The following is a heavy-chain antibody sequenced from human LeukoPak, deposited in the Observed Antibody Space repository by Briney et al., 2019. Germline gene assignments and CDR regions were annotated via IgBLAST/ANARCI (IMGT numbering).Heavy chain of an antibody. J-gene: IGHJ4*02. CDR3: TKGESQPKYYFHY. CDR1: GFTFTSA. D-gene: IGHD2-2*01. Sequence: GGSRRPSCAASGFTFTSAMRWVRQAPGKGLEWVSSISGSGGDTFYADSVKGRFTISRDNSKNTLYLQMNSLRAEDTAVYYCTKGESQPKYYFHYWGQGTLVTVSS. V-gene: IGHV3-23*01. CDR2: ISGSGGDT.